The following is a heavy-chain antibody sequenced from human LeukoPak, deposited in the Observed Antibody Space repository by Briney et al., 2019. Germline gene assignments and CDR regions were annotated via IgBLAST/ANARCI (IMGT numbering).Heavy chain of an antibody. V-gene: IGHV4-39*01. CDR3: ARVYCSSTSCSDAFDI. CDR2: IYYSGST. Sequence: PSENLSLTCTVSGGSISSSSYYWGWIRQPPGKGLEWIGSIYYSGSTYYNPSLKSRVTISVDTSKNQFSLKLSSVTAADTAVYYCARVYCSSTSCSDAFDIWGQGTMVTVSS. CDR1: GGSISSSSYY. J-gene: IGHJ3*02. D-gene: IGHD2-2*01.